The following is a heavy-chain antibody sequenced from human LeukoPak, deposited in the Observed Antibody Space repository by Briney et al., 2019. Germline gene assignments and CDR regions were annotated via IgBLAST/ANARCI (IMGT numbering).Heavy chain of an antibody. CDR2: IYSGGTT. J-gene: IGHJ4*02. D-gene: IGHD5-12*01. Sequence: GGSLRLSCAASGFTVRSNYMSWVRQAPGKGLEWGSVIYSGGTTYYADSVKGRLTISRDNSKNTVYLQMNSLRAEDTAVYYCARGTIYSPRGEDFWGQGTLVTVSS. V-gene: IGHV3-53*01. CDR1: GFTVRSNY. CDR3: ARGTIYSPRGEDF.